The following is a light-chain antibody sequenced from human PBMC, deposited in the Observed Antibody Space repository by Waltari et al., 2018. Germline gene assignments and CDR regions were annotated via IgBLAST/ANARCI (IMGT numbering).Light chain of an antibody. Sequence: QSALTQPASVSGSPGQTITISCTGTSSDIGGHNYVSWYQQHPGKAPKLMIYDVVKRPSGVSNRFSGSKSGNTASLTISGLQAEDDAIYYCSSCASSKFGGGTKLTVL. J-gene: IGLJ2*01. CDR3: SSCASSK. CDR1: SSDIGGHNY. V-gene: IGLV2-14*01. CDR2: DVV.